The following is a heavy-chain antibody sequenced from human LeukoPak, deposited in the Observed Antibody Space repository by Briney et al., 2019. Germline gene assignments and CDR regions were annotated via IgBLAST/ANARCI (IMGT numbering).Heavy chain of an antibody. D-gene: IGHD6-19*01. V-gene: IGHV3-53*01. CDR1: GFTVSSNY. J-gene: IGHJ4*02. CDR3: ARYSVWDGYFVY. CDR2: IFIGGST. Sequence: GGSLRLSCAVSGFTVSSNYMSWVRQAPGKGLEWVSVIFIGGSTYYADSVKGRFTISRDISNNTLYLQMNSLRVEDTAVYYCARYSVWDGYFVYWGQGTLVTVSS.